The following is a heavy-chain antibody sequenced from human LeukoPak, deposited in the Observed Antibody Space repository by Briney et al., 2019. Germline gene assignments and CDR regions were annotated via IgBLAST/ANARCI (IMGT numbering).Heavy chain of an antibody. CDR1: GGSFSGYY. D-gene: IGHD5-24*01. Sequence: SETLSLTCAVYGGSFSGYYWSWIRQPPGKGLEGIGYIYYSGSTNYNPSLKSRVTISVDTSKNQFSLKLSSVTAAETAVYYCAREGRYRYGYNEYHSYMDIWGKGATVTVSS. V-gene: IGHV4-59*01. J-gene: IGHJ6*03. CDR2: IYYSGST. CDR3: AREGRYRYGYNEYHSYMDI.